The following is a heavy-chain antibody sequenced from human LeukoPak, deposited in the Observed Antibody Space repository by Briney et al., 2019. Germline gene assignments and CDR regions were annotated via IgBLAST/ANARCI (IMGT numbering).Heavy chain of an antibody. Sequence: SVTVSCKASGGTFSSYAISWVRQAPGQGPEWMGGIIPIFGTANYAQKFQGRVTITADESTSTAYMELSSLRSEDTAVYYCARTESGSEYYYCGMDVWGQGTTVTVSS. J-gene: IGHJ6*02. CDR1: GGTFSSYA. D-gene: IGHD3-3*01. CDR2: IIPIFGTA. V-gene: IGHV1-69*13. CDR3: ARTESGSEYYYCGMDV.